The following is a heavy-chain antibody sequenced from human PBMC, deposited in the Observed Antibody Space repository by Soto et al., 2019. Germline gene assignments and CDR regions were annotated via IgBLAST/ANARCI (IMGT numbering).Heavy chain of an antibody. CDR1: EFTFGQHG. J-gene: IGHJ4*02. V-gene: IGHV3-7*01. CDR3: ARRHYGRHY. CDR2: IKPDGSDK. Sequence: GGSLRLCCAASEFTFGQHGMRCARQALGKGREWVADIKPDGSDKYYVDSVKGRFTISRDNARHSVYLQMNSLRAEDTAMYYCARRHYGRHYWAQGSPATFT. D-gene: IGHD4-17*01.